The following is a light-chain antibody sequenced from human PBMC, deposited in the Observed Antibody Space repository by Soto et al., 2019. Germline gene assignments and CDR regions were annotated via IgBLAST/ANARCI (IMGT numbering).Light chain of an antibody. Sequence: DIQMTQSPSTLSASVVDRVTITCLASQSISSWLAWYQQKPGKAPKLLIYDASSLESGVPSRFSGSGSGTEFTLTISSLQPDDFATYYCQQYNSYLWTFGQGTKVDIK. CDR2: DAS. CDR3: QQYNSYLWT. J-gene: IGKJ1*01. V-gene: IGKV1-5*01. CDR1: QSISSW.